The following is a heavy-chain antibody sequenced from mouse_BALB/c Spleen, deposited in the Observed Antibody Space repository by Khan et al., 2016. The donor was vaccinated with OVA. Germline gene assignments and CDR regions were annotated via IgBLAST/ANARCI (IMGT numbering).Heavy chain of an antibody. D-gene: IGHD2-10*01. CDR1: GFSLTNYG. CDR2: IWSDGST. V-gene: IGHV2-6-1*01. J-gene: IGHJ4*01. Sequence: QVQLKQSGPGLVAPSQSLSIICTISGFSLTNYGIHWVRQPPGKGLEWLVVIWSDGSTTYNSALKSRLTISKDNSKSQVFLKMNSLQTDDTAMYFCARQPYYHYNTMDYWGQGTSVTVSS. CDR3: ARQPYYHYNTMDY.